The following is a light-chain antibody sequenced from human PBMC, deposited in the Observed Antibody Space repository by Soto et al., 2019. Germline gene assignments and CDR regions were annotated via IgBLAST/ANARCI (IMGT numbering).Light chain of an antibody. CDR2: AAS. CDR3: QKYNGAPWT. Sequence: DIQMTQSPSSLSASVGDRVTITCRASQGISNYLAWYQQKPGKVPKLLIYAASTLQSGVPSRFSGSGSVTDFTLTISSPQAEDVATYYCQKYNGAPWTFGQGTKVEIE. CDR1: QGISNY. J-gene: IGKJ1*01. V-gene: IGKV1-27*01.